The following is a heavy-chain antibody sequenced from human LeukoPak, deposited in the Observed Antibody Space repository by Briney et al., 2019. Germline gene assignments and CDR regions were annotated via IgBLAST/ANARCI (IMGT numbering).Heavy chain of an antibody. Sequence: NSSETLSLTCTVSGGSISSSTHYWGWIRQPPGKGLEWIASIYYSGSTYYNPSLKSRVTISVDTSKNQFSLKVSSVTAADTAVYYCARLPAATDIWGQGTMVTVSS. CDR2: IYYSGST. V-gene: IGHV4-39*01. CDR3: ARLPAATDI. J-gene: IGHJ3*02. CDR1: GGSISSSTHY.